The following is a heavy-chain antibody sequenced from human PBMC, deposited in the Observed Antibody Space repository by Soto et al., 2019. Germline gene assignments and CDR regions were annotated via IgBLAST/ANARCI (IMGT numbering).Heavy chain of an antibody. V-gene: IGHV3-23*01. Sequence: PGGSLRLSCAASGFTFSSYAMSWVRQAPGKGLEWVSAISGSGGSTYYADSVKGRLTISRDNSKNTLYLQMNSLRAEDTAVYYCAKDLNLRFLEWVFDYWGQGTLVNVSS. D-gene: IGHD3-3*01. CDR2: ISGSGGST. J-gene: IGHJ4*02. CDR3: AKDLNLRFLEWVFDY. CDR1: GFTFSSYA.